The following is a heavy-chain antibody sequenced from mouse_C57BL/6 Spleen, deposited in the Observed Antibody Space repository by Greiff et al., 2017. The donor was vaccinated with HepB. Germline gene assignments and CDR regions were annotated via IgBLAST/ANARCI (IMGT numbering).Heavy chain of an antibody. D-gene: IGHD2-5*01. Sequence: EVKLEESGPGLVKPSQSLSLTCSVTGYSITSGYYWNWIRQFPGNKLEWMGYISYDGSNNYNPSLKNRISITRDTSKNQFFLKLNSVTTEDTATYYCARVDYSNLAWFAYWGQGTLVTVSA. V-gene: IGHV3-6*01. CDR2: ISYDGSN. CDR3: ARVDYSNLAWFAY. CDR1: GYSITSGYY. J-gene: IGHJ3*01.